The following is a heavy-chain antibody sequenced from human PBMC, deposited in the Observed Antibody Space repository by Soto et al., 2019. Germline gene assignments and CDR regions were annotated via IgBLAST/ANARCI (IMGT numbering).Heavy chain of an antibody. J-gene: IGHJ5*02. Sequence: QVQLVQSGAEVKKPGASVKVSCKASGYTFTRYGISWVRQAPGQGLEWMGWISAYNGNTTYAQKLQGRVTMTTVTSTSTAYMELRSLRADDTAVYYCASVRGSYTWCDPWGKGTLVTVSS. CDR2: ISAYNGNT. CDR1: GYTFTRYG. CDR3: ASVRGSYTWCDP. V-gene: IGHV1-18*01. D-gene: IGHD5-12*01.